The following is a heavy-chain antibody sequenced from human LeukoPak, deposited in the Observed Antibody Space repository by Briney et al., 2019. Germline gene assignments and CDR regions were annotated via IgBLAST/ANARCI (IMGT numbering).Heavy chain of an antibody. D-gene: IGHD1-1*01. J-gene: IGHJ6*04. Sequence: GRSLRLSCAASGFTFSSYGMHWVRQAPGKGLGWVAVISYDGSNKYYADSVKGRFTISRENSKNTLFLQMNSLRAETTAGYNCAKNKVPAPNNYVRKVWGKGPPLTASP. CDR1: GFTFSSYG. CDR3: AKNKVPAPNNYVRKV. CDR2: ISYDGSNK. V-gene: IGHV3-30*18.